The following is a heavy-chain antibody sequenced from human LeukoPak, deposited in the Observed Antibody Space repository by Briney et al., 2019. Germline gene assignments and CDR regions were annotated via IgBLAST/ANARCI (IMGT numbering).Heavy chain of an antibody. CDR1: SDSISGYY. Sequence: SETLSLTCTVSSDSISGYYWGWIRQPPGKGLEWIGYIYYTGTTNYNPSLKSRVTISVDTSTNQFSLKLRSVTAADTAVYYCTKVGTGTVDYWGQGTLVTVSS. CDR3: TKVGTGTVDY. D-gene: IGHD1-1*01. CDR2: IYYTGTT. J-gene: IGHJ4*02. V-gene: IGHV4-59*01.